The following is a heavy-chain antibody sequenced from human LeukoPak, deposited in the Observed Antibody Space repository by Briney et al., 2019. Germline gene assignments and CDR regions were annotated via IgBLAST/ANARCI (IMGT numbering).Heavy chain of an antibody. CDR1: GYTFTMYY. J-gene: IGHJ5*02. CDR3: ARDLAFLPVPAANGWLDP. V-gene: IGHV1-18*04. Sequence: GASVKVSCKASGYTFTMYYIHWVRQAPGQGLEWMGWISTYNGDTKYAQRLQGRVTLTSDTSTNTDYMEVRSLKSDDTAVYYCARDLAFLPVPAANGWLDPWGQGTLVTVSS. D-gene: IGHD6-19*01. CDR2: ISTYNGDT.